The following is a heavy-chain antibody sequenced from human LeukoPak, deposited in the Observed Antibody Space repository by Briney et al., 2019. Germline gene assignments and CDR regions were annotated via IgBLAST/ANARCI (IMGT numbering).Heavy chain of an antibody. CDR2: IIPIFGTA. CDR3: ATPRARAHDAFDI. Sequence: SVKVSCXASGGTFSSYAISWVRPAPGQGLEWMGGIIPIFGTANYAQKFQGRVTITTDESTSTAYMELSSLRSEDTAVYYCATPRARAHDAFDIWGQGTMVTVSS. J-gene: IGHJ3*02. V-gene: IGHV1-69*05. CDR1: GGTFSSYA.